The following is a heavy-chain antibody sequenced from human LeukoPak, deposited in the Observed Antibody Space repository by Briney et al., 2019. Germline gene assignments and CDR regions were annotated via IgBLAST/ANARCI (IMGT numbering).Heavy chain of an antibody. CDR3: ARGVPSSSSPRLDY. J-gene: IGHJ4*02. CDR1: GGSISSSSYY. V-gene: IGHV4-39*01. D-gene: IGHD6-6*01. CDR2: IYYSGST. Sequence: NPSETLSLTCTVSGGSISSSSYYWGWIRQPPGKGLEWFGSIYYSGSTYYNPSLKSRVTISVDTSKNQFSLKLSSVTAADTAVYYCARGVPSSSSPRLDYWGQGTLVTVSS.